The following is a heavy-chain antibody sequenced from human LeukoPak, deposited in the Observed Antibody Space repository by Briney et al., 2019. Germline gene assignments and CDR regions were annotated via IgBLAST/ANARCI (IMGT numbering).Heavy chain of an antibody. D-gene: IGHD3-22*01. Sequence: PGGSLRLSCAASGFTFSSYEMNWVRQAPGRGLEWVSYISGSGVTMYYADSVKGRFTISRDNSENTLYLQMNSLRAEDTAVYYCARDFYGSSGSIFDYWGQGTLVTVSS. V-gene: IGHV3-48*03. CDR3: ARDFYGSSGSIFDY. J-gene: IGHJ4*02. CDR1: GFTFSSYE. CDR2: ISGSGVTM.